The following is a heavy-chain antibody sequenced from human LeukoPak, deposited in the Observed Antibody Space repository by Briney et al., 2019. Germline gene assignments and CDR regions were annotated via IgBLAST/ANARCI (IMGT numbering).Heavy chain of an antibody. D-gene: IGHD4-23*01. Sequence: GGSLRLSCAASGFTFTTYSLTWVRQAPGKGLEWVSAISNSGGSTHYADSVKGRFTISRDNSKSTLYLQMSSLRAEDTAVYYCAKIGFPTTVLTPGTVWWGQGTLVTVS. J-gene: IGHJ4*02. CDR3: AKIGFPTTVLTPGTVW. CDR2: ISNSGGST. CDR1: GFTFTTYS. V-gene: IGHV3-23*01.